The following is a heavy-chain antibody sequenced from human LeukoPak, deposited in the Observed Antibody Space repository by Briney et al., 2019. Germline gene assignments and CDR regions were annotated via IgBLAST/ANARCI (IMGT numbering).Heavy chain of an antibody. D-gene: IGHD6-19*01. V-gene: IGHV1-2*02. CDR3: ARDFPNIAVAGYDY. CDR1: GYTFTGYY. J-gene: IGHJ4*02. Sequence: ASVKVSCKASGYTFTGYYMHWVRQAPGQGLEWMGWINPNSGGTNYAQKFQGRVTMTRDTSISTAYMELSRLRSDDTAVYYCARDFPNIAVAGYDYWGQGTLVTVSS. CDR2: INPNSGGT.